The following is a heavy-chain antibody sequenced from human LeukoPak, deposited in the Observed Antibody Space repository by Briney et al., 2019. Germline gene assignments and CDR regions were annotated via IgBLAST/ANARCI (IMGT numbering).Heavy chain of an antibody. CDR1: GGSISSYY. Sequence: SETLSLTCTVSGGSISSYYWSWIRQPPGKGLEWIGYIYYSGSTNYNPSLKSRVTISVDTSKNQFSLKLSSVTAADTAVYYCARHLLLSDLIIVVVPAAQGFFDYWGQGTLVTVSS. J-gene: IGHJ4*02. D-gene: IGHD2-2*01. CDR2: IYYSGST. CDR3: ARHLLLSDLIIVVVPAAQGFFDY. V-gene: IGHV4-59*08.